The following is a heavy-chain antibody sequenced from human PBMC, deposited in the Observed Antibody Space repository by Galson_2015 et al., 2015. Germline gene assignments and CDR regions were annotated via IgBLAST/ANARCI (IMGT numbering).Heavy chain of an antibody. D-gene: IGHD2-2*01. CDR2: ISSSSSTI. Sequence: SLRLSCAASGFTFSSYSMNWVRQAPGKGLEWVSYISSSSSTIYYADSVKGRFTISRDNAKNSLYLQMNSLRDEDTAVYYCAKALGYCSSTSCHTDYWGQGTLVTVSS. CDR1: GFTFSSYS. J-gene: IGHJ4*02. CDR3: AKALGYCSSTSCHTDY. V-gene: IGHV3-48*02.